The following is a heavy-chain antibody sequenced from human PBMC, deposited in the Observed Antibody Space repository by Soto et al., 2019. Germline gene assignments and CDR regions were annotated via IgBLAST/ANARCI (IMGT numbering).Heavy chain of an antibody. CDR1: GFTFSNFD. V-gene: IGHV3-13*05. CDR2: IGAARDP. J-gene: IGHJ6*02. Sequence: LRLSFATSGFTFSNFDMHWVRQVPGKGLEWVSAIGAARDPYYLGSVKGRFTISRENAKNSVYLQMNDLRAGDSAVYYCARAYTGRLPRRADYYYAMDVWGQGTTVTVSS. D-gene: IGHD2-2*02. CDR3: ARAYTGRLPRRADYYYAMDV.